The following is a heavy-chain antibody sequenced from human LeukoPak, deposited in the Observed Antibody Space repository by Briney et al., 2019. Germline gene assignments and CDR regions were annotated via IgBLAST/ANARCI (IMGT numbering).Heavy chain of an antibody. CDR3: ARDRDWAFDY. CDR2: FGVSGNK. Sequence: PGGSLRLSCAASGFTFSDFTFNWVRQAPGKGLEWVSYFGVSGNKNYADAVKGRFTISRDNAKNSLYLQMDSLRDEDTAVYYCARDRDWAFDYWGQGALVTVSS. CDR1: GFTFSDFT. J-gene: IGHJ4*02. D-gene: IGHD2-21*02. V-gene: IGHV3-69-1*01.